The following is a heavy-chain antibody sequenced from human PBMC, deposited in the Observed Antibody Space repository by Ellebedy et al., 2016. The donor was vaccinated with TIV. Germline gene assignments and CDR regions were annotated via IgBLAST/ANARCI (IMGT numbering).Heavy chain of an antibody. CDR1: GFTFSNYP. V-gene: IGHV3-23*01. CDR2: ISGSGGST. CDR3: AREAVVVNHDDAFDM. D-gene: IGHD3-22*01. Sequence: GESLKISCVGSGFTFSNYPMSWVRQAPGKGLEWVSSISGSGGSTFNADSVRGRFTISRDNPNNSLYLQMNSLRAEDTAVYYCAREAVVVNHDDAFDMWGQGTMVTVSS. J-gene: IGHJ3*02.